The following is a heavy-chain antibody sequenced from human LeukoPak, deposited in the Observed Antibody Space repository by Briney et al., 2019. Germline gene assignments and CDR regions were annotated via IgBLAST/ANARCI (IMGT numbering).Heavy chain of an antibody. CDR3: ARGRLWAARNFDY. D-gene: IGHD6-6*01. Sequence: KPSETLSLTCTVSGGSISSSSYYWGWIRQPPGKGLEWIGSIYYSGSTYYNPSLKSRVTISIDTSKNQFSLKLSSVSAADTAVYYCARGRLWAARNFDYWGQGTLVTVSS. J-gene: IGHJ4*02. CDR2: IYYSGST. V-gene: IGHV4-39*01. CDR1: GGSISSSSYY.